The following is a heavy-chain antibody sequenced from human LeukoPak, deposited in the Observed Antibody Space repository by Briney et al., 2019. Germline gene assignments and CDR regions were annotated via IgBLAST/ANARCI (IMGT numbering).Heavy chain of an antibody. D-gene: IGHD2-15*01. CDR2: IYWNSDRI. J-gene: IGHJ3*02. CDR1: GFSSNDYA. CDR3: ARELVVLPVWAFDI. Sequence: GRSLRLSCAASGFSSNDYAMHWVRQAPGKGLEWVSGIYWNSDRIDYADSVKGRFTISRDNAKNSLYLQMNSLRAEDTAVYYCARELVVLPVWAFDIWGQGTMVTVSS. V-gene: IGHV3-9*02.